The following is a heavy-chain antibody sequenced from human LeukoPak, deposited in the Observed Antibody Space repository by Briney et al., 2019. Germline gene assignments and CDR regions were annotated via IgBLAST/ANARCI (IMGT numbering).Heavy chain of an antibody. D-gene: IGHD6-13*01. Sequence: GASVKVSCKASGGTFSSYAISWVRQAPGQGLEWMGGIIPIFGTANYAQKFQGRVTITADESTSTAYMELSSLRSEDTAVYYCARDRSSSWYWSLGAFDIWGQATMVTVSS. V-gene: IGHV1-69*13. CDR1: GGTFSSYA. CDR2: IIPIFGTA. CDR3: ARDRSSSWYWSLGAFDI. J-gene: IGHJ3*02.